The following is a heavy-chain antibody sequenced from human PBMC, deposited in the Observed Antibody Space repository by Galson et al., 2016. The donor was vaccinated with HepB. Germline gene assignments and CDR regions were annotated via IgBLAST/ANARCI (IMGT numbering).Heavy chain of an antibody. CDR1: GGPISSGSYC. J-gene: IGHJ6*04. V-gene: IGHV4-61*02. CDR2: VYFSGST. Sequence: TLSLTCTVSGGPISSGSYCWSWIRQTAGKGLEWIGRVYFSGSTNYNPSLKSRVTISIDTSKNQFSLKLNSVTAADTAVYYCAREWLVHGPLYYYGMDVWGAGTTVTVSS. D-gene: IGHD6-19*01. CDR3: AREWLVHGPLYYYGMDV.